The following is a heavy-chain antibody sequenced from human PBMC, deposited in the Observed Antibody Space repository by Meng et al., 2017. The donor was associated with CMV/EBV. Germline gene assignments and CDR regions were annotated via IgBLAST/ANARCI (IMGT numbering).Heavy chain of an antibody. CDR2: IYYSGST. CDR1: GGSSSSGDYY. D-gene: IGHD3-3*01. Sequence: VQLQASGPGLVKPSQTLALTWTVSGGSSSSGDYYWSWIRQPPGKGLEWIGYIYYSGSTYYNPSLKSRVTISVDTSKNQFSLKLSSVTAADTAVYYCARDNRRGGVDYWGQGTLVTVSS. J-gene: IGHJ4*02. V-gene: IGHV4-30-4*08. CDR3: ARDNRRGGVDY.